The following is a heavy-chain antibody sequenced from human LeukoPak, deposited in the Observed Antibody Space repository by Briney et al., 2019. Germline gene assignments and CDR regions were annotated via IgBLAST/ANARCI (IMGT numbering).Heavy chain of an antibody. CDR2: ISWNSGSI. D-gene: IGHD3-22*01. Sequence: PGGSLRLSCAASGFTFDDYAMHWVRQAPGKGLEWVSGISWNSGSIGYADSVKGRFTISRDNSKNTLYLQMNSLRAEDTAVYYCAKAYSSINQYYYDSSGYRQPIDIWGQGTVVTVSP. J-gene: IGHJ3*02. CDR1: GFTFDDYA. CDR3: AKAYSSINQYYYDSSGYRQPIDI. V-gene: IGHV3-9*01.